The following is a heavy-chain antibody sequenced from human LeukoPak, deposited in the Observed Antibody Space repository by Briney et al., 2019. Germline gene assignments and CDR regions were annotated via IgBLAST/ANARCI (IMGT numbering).Heavy chain of an antibody. V-gene: IGHV3-23*01. Sequence: PGGSLRLSCAVSGFTFSSYAMSWVRQAPGKGLEWVSAICVCGGSTYYADSVKGRFTISRDNSKNTLYLQMNSLRAEDTAVYYCAKAVGATTLDAFDIWGQGTMVTVSS. D-gene: IGHD1-26*01. CDR2: ICVCGGST. J-gene: IGHJ3*02. CDR3: AKAVGATTLDAFDI. CDR1: GFTFSSYA.